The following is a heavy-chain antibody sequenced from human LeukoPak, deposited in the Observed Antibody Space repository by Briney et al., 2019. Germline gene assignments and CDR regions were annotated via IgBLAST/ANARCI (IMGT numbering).Heavy chain of an antibody. CDR1: GFTFSSYG. Sequence: PGGSLRLSCVASGFTFSSYGMHWVRQAPGKGLVWVSRINSDGSSTTYADSVKGRFTISRDNAKNTLYLQMNSLKVEDTAVYYCTRVFVGDEYSSSGYWGQGTLVTVSS. V-gene: IGHV3-74*01. CDR2: INSDGSST. CDR3: TRVFVGDEYSSSGY. D-gene: IGHD6-13*01. J-gene: IGHJ4*02.